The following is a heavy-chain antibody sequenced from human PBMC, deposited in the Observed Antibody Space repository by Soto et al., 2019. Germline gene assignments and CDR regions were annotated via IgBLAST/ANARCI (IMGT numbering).Heavy chain of an antibody. V-gene: IGHV4-4*07. J-gene: IGHJ4*02. CDR2: IYSNWNT. D-gene: IGHD3-10*01. CDR1: GGSISNRY. CDR3: ARDEQLLVRGYFDY. Sequence: KTSETLSLTCTVSGGSISNRYWSWIRQPAGKGLEWIGRIYSNWNTNYNPSLKGRVTISVDTSRNQLSLKLTSVTAADTAVYYCARDEQLLVRGYFDYWGQGALVTVSS.